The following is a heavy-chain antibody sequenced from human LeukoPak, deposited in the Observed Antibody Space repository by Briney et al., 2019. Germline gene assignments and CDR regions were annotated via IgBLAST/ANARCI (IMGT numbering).Heavy chain of an antibody. J-gene: IGHJ4*02. D-gene: IGHD3-10*01. Sequence: GGSLRLSCAASGFTFSSYAMSWVRQAPGKGLEWVSAFSGSGGSTYYADSVKGRFTISRDDSKNTLYLQMNSLRADDTAVYYCAKSSSGSSYNVLDYWGQGTLVTVSS. CDR3: AKSSSGSSYNVLDY. CDR1: GFTFSSYA. CDR2: FSGSGGST. V-gene: IGHV3-23*01.